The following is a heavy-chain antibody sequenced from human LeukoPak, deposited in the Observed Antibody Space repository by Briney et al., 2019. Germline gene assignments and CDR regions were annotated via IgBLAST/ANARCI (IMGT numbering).Heavy chain of an antibody. CDR3: ARDLAYSRLDY. CDR1: GLTSSSSW. V-gene: IGHV3-7*01. D-gene: IGHD5-18*01. Sequence: GGSLRLSCAVSGLTSSSSWMDWVRQAPGKGLEWVASINPEGSEKYSADSVKGRFTISRDNAKNSLYLQMDSLRVEDTAFYYCARDLAYSRLDYWGQGMLVTVSS. J-gene: IGHJ4*02. CDR2: INPEGSEK.